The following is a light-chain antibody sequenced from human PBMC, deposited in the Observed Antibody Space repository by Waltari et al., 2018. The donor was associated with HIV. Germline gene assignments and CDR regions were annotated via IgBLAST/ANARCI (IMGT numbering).Light chain of an antibody. CDR3: QHYNSYPWT. Sequence: DIQMTQSPSTLSASVGDIVTITCRASQSISSWLAWYQQKPGKAPNLLIYKASSLESGVPSRFSGSGSGTEFTLTISSLQPDDFATYYCQHYNSYPWTFGQGTKVEIK. CDR2: KAS. V-gene: IGKV1-5*03. CDR1: QSISSW. J-gene: IGKJ1*01.